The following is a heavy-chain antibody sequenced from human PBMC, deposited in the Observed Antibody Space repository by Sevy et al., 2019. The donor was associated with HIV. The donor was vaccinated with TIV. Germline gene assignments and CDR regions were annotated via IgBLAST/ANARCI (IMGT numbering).Heavy chain of an antibody. V-gene: IGHV4-39*01. D-gene: IGHD6-19*01. CDR2: IYYSGRT. Sequence: SETLSLTCSVSGGSISSTNYYWGWIRQPPGKGLEWIGSIYYSGRTYYNPALKSRVTISVDTPKNQFSLKLSSVIAADTAVYYCARQRITVAGICIDPYNCFDSWGQGTLVTVSS. CDR1: GGSISSTNYY. J-gene: IGHJ5*01. CDR3: ARQRITVAGICIDPYNCFDS.